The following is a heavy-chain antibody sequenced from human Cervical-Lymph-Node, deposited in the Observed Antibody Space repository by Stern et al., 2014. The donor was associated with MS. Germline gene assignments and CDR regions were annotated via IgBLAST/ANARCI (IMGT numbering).Heavy chain of an antibody. D-gene: IGHD6-19*01. CDR3: ARLPDSGGWYGIWYFDL. V-gene: IGHV5-51*03. CDR2: IYLGDSET. CDR1: GYSFTRDW. J-gene: IGHJ2*01. Sequence: EVQLEESGAEVKKPGESLKISCKGSGYSFTRDWIGWGRQTPGKGLEWMGIIYLGDSETRSSPSFQGQVTSSADKSISTASLQWSSLKASDTAMYYCARLPDSGGWYGIWYFDLWGRGTLVTVSS.